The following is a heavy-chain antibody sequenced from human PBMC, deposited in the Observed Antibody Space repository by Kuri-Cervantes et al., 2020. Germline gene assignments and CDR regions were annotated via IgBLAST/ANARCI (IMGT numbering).Heavy chain of an antibody. CDR2: INSDGSST. V-gene: IGHV3-74*01. CDR1: GFTFSSYW. Sequence: ETLSLTCAASGFTFSSYWMHWVRQAPGKGLVWVSRINSDGSSTSYADSVKGRFTISRDNAKNTLYLEMNSLRAEDTAIYYCARDLYYDSSVPFSWGQGTLVTVSS. D-gene: IGHD3-22*01. CDR3: ARDLYYDSSVPFS. J-gene: IGHJ5*02.